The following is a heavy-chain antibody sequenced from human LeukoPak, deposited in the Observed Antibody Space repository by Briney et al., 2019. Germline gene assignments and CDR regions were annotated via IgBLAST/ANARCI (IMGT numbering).Heavy chain of an antibody. CDR1: GYTFTDYY. CDR2: INPNSGGT. CDR3: ASEGYYDSSGISY. V-gene: IGHV1-2*02. D-gene: IGHD3-22*01. J-gene: IGHJ4*02. Sequence: ASVKVSCKASGYTFTDYYMHWVRQAPGQGLEWMGWINPNSGGTNYAQKFQGRVTMTRDTSISTAYMELSRLRSDDTAVYYCASEGYYDSSGISYWGQGTLVTVSS.